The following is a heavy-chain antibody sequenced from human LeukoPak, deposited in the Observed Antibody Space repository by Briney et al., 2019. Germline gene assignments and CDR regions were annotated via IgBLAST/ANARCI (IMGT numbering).Heavy chain of an antibody. CDR3: ASEYRNSSPDY. CDR2: INPDSGGT. D-gene: IGHD6-13*01. Sequence: GASVKVSCKASLYTFTAYYMHWVRQGPGQGLEWMGCINPDSGGTHYGHKFQGRVTLTRDTSISTAYMELSRLRSYDTAGDYCASEYRNSSPDYWGQGTLVSVS. CDR1: LYTFTAYY. V-gene: IGHV1-2*02. J-gene: IGHJ4*02.